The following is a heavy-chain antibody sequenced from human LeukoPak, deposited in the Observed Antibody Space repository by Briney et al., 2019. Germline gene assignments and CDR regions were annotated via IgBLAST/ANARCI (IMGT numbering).Heavy chain of an antibody. V-gene: IGHV1-2*02. CDR1: GYTFTDSY. CDR3: ASLITLVIPVAPYYYYGVDV. Sequence: ASVKVSCKASGYTFTDSYMHWVRQAPGQGPEWRGWLNPNSGDTKYAQRFQGRVTMTRDTSINTAYMELSSLRSDDTAVYYCASLITLVIPVAPYYYYGVDVWGQGTTVTVSS. CDR2: LNPNSGDT. D-gene: IGHD3-22*01. J-gene: IGHJ6*02.